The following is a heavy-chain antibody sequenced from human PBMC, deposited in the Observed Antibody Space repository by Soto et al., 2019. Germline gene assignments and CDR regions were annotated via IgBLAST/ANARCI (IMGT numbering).Heavy chain of an antibody. D-gene: IGHD3-10*01. V-gene: IGHV3-66*01. CDR1: GFTVSSNY. Sequence: GGSLRLSCAASGFTVSSNYMSWVRQAPGKGLEWVSVIYSGGSTYYADSVKGRFTISRDNSKNTLYLQMNSLRAEDTAVYYCASTVFGFSYYYMDVWGKGTTVTVSS. CDR3: ASTVFGFSYYYMDV. CDR2: IYSGGST. J-gene: IGHJ6*03.